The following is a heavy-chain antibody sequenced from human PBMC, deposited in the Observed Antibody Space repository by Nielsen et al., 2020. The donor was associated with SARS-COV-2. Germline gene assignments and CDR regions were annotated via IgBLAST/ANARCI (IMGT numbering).Heavy chain of an antibody. Sequence: GSLRLSCAVYGGSFSGYYWSWIRQPPGKGLEWIGEINHSGSTNYNPSLKSRVTISVDTSKNQFSLKLSSVTAADTAVYYCARDCSSTSCPQLEPFDYWGQGTLVTVSS. CDR3: ARDCSSTSCPQLEPFDY. D-gene: IGHD2-2*01. J-gene: IGHJ4*02. CDR2: INHSGST. V-gene: IGHV4-34*01. CDR1: GGSFSGYY.